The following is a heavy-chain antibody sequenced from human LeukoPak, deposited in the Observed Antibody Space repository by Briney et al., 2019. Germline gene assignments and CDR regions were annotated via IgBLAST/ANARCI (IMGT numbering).Heavy chain of an antibody. CDR1: GGSISRYY. D-gene: IGHD5-18*01. Sequence: SETLSLTCTVSGGSISRYYWSWIRQPAGKGLEWIGRIYTSGSTNYNPSLKSRVSMSVDTSKNQFSLKLSFMTAEDTAIYYCARDSDSYGPDFDYWGQGTLVTVSS. CDR3: ARDSDSYGPDFDY. J-gene: IGHJ4*02. CDR2: IYTSGST. V-gene: IGHV4-4*07.